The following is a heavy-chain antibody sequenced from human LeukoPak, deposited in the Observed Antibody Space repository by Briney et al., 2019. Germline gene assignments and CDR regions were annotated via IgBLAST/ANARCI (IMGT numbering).Heavy chain of an antibody. Sequence: GGSLRLSCAASGFIFSCYAMHWVRQAPGKGLEWVAVISYDGSNKYADSVKGRFTISRDNSKNTLFLQMNSLRAEDTAVYYCARSQSSRQITIPKTRRYFDYWGQGVLVTVSS. J-gene: IGHJ4*02. CDR3: ARSQSSRQITIPKTRRYFDY. V-gene: IGHV3-30*04. CDR1: GFIFSCYA. CDR2: ISYDGSNK. D-gene: IGHD3-10*01.